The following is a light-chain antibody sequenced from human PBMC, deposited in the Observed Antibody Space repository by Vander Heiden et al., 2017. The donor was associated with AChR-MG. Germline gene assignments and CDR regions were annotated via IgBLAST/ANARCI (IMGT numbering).Light chain of an antibody. J-gene: IGKJ1*01. V-gene: IGKV3-20*01. Sequence: EIVLTQSPGTLSLSPGENATLSCRASQSVSSSSLAWYQQKPGQAPRLLIYGASSRATGIPDRFTGSGSATDFTLTISRLEPEDFVMYYCQQYGSSPGTFGQGTKVEIK. CDR3: QQYGSSPGT. CDR2: GAS. CDR1: QSVSSSS.